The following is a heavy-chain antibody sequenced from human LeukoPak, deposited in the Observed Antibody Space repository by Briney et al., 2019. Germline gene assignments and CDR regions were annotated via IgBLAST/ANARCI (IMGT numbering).Heavy chain of an antibody. D-gene: IGHD3-3*01. CDR3: ARGGITYYDFWSGYYPLGY. V-gene: IGHV4-30-4*08. CDR2: IYYSGST. J-gene: IGHJ4*02. CDR1: GGSISSGDYY. Sequence: SETLSLTCTVSGGSISSGDYYWSWIRQPPGKGLEWIGYIYYSGSTYYNPSLKSRVTISVDTSKNQFSLKLSSVTAADTAVYYCARGGITYYDFWSGYYPLGYWGQGTLVTVSS.